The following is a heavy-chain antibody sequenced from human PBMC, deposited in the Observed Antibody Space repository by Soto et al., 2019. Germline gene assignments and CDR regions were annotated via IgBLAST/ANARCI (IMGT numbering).Heavy chain of an antibody. CDR1: GGTFSSYA. V-gene: IGHV1-69*12. CDR2: IIPIFGTA. CDR3: AREAGGSGYSGYYYSGGYYCMDV. J-gene: IGHJ6*02. Sequence: QVQLVQSGAEVKKPGSSVKVSCKASGGTFSSYAISWVRQAPGQGLEWMGGIIPIFGTANYAQKFQGRVTITADESTSTAYMELSSLRSEDTAVYYCAREAGGSGYSGYYYSGGYYCMDVWGQGTTVTVSS. D-gene: IGHD5-12*01.